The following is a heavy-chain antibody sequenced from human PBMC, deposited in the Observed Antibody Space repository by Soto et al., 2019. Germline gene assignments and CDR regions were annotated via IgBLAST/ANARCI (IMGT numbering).Heavy chain of an antibody. V-gene: IGHV4-59*01. J-gene: IGHJ4*02. CDR3: ARDSAMVPFDY. Sequence: SETLSLTCTVSGGSISSYYWSWIRQPPGKGLEWIGYIYYSGSTNYNPSLKSRVTISVDTSNNQFSLKLSSVTAADTAVYYCARDSAMVPFDYWGQGTLVTVSS. D-gene: IGHD5-18*01. CDR1: GGSISSYY. CDR2: IYYSGST.